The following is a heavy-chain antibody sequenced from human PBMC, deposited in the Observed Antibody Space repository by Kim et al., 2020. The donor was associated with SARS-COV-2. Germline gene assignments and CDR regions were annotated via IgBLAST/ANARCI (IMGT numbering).Heavy chain of an antibody. CDR3: ARGCLHDAFDI. CDR2: T. Sequence: TRYSPSFQGQVTISADKSISTAYLQWSSLKASDTAMYYCARGCLHDAFDIWGQGTMVTVSS. V-gene: IGHV5-51*01. D-gene: IGHD2-8*01. J-gene: IGHJ3*02.